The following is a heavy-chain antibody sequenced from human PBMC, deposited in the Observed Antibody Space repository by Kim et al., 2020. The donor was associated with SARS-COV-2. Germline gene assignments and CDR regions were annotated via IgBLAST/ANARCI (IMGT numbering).Heavy chain of an antibody. J-gene: IGHJ6*03. V-gene: IGHV3-23*01. Sequence: YADSVEGRVTIARDNSKNTLYLQMNSLRAEDTAVYYCAKDGHDYSNYAAVWGKGTTVTVSS. CDR3: AKDGHDYSNYAAV. D-gene: IGHD4-4*01.